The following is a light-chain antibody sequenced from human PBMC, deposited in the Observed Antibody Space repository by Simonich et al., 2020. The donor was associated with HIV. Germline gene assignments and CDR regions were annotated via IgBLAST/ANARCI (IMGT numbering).Light chain of an antibody. CDR1: QSISSG. Sequence: DIQMTQSTFYLSASVGDRVTITCRASQSISSGLNWYQQKPGKAPKLLIYAASSLQSGVPSRFSGRGSGTDFTLTISSLQPEDFATYYCQQANSFPFTFGPGTKVDIK. J-gene: IGKJ3*01. V-gene: IGKV1-39*01. CDR3: QQANSFPFT. CDR2: AAS.